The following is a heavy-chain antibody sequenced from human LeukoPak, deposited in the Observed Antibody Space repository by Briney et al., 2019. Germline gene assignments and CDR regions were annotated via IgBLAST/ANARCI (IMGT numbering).Heavy chain of an antibody. D-gene: IGHD3-9*01. V-gene: IGHV1-2*02. CDR1: GYTFTGYY. CDR2: INPNSGGT. J-gene: IGHJ4*02. CDR3: ARDRAKYYDILTGYYYFDY. Sequence: ASVKVSCKASGYTFTGYYMHWVRQAPGQGLEWMGWINPNSGGTNYAQKLQGRVTMTRDTSISTAYMELSRLRSDDTAVYYCARDRAKYYDILTGYYYFDYWGQGTLVTVSS.